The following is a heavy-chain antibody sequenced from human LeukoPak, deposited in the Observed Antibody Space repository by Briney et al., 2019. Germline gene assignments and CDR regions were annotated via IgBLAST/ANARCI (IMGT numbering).Heavy chain of an antibody. CDR1: GYNFTNYW. D-gene: IGHD3-3*01. CDR2: IYPGDSDT. J-gene: IGHJ5*02. CDR3: ARNNDFWCGSNEAGFDP. V-gene: IGHV5-51*01. Sequence: GESLKISCKGSGYNFTNYWIGWVRQMPGKGLEWMGIIYPGDSDTRYSPSFQGQVTISADKSISTAYLQWSSLKASDTAMYYCARNNDFWCGSNEAGFDPWGQGTLVTVSS.